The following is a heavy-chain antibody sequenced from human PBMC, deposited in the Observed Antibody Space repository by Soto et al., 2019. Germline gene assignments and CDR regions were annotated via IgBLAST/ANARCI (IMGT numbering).Heavy chain of an antibody. V-gene: IGHV1-18*01. J-gene: IGHJ4*02. D-gene: IGHD2-15*01. Sequence: QVQLVQSGAEGKKPGASVKVSCKASGYMFTSYGISWVRQAPGQGLEWMGWISAYNGNTKYAQKVQGRVTMTTDTATSTAYMELRSLRSGDTAVYYCARAWYCSGGTCYVDSWGQGTLLTVAA. CDR3: ARAWYCSGGTCYVDS. CDR1: GYMFTSYG. CDR2: ISAYNGNT.